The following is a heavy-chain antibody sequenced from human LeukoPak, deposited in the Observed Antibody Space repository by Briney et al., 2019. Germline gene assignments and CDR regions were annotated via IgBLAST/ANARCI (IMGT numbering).Heavy chain of an antibody. V-gene: IGHV4-38-2*02. CDR3: ATMTTVTTFDYYYYMDV. CDR2: IYHSGST. J-gene: IGHJ6*03. CDR1: GYSISSGYY. Sequence: PSETLSLTCTVSGYSISSGYYWGWIRQPPGKGLEWIGSIYHSGSTNYNPSLKSRVTISVDTSKNQFSLKLSSVTAADTAVYYCATMTTVTTFDYYYYMDVWGKGTTVTVSS. D-gene: IGHD4-17*01.